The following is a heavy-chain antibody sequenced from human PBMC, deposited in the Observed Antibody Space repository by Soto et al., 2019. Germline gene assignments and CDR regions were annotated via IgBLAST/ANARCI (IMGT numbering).Heavy chain of an antibody. CDR3: GRDRDDFWSGDYYGMDV. CDR1: GGSISSGDYY. V-gene: IGHV4-30-4*01. D-gene: IGHD3-3*01. CDR2: IYYSGST. Sequence: PSETLSLTCTVSGGSISSGDYYWSWIRQPPGKGLEWIGYIYYSGSTYYNPSLKSRVTISVDTSKNQFSLKLSSVTAADTSVYYCGRDRDDFWSGDYYGMDVWGQGTTVTVSS. J-gene: IGHJ6*02.